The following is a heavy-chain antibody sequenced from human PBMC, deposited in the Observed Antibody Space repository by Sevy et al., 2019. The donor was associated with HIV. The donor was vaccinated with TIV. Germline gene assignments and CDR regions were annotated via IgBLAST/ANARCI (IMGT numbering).Heavy chain of an antibody. CDR3: AKIMGGGGYGSGPEL. Sequence: GGSLRLSCSASGFTFSRYGMHWVRQAPGKGLEWVAVISYDGSNKYYADSMKGRFTISRDNSKNTLYLQMNSLRIEDTAVYYCAKIMGGGGYGSGPELWGQGTLVTVSS. V-gene: IGHV3-30*18. J-gene: IGHJ4*02. CDR1: GFTFSRYG. CDR2: ISYDGSNK. D-gene: IGHD3-10*01.